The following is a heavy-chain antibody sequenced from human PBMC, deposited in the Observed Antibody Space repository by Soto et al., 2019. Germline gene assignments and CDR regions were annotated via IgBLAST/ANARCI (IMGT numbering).Heavy chain of an antibody. J-gene: IGHJ4*02. V-gene: IGHV1-58*01. CDR2: IVVGSGNT. Sequence: GASVKVSCKASGFTFTSSAVQWVRQARGQRLEWIGWIVVGSGNTNYAQKFQERVTITRDMSTSTAYMELSSLRSEDTAVYYCAAVDQGRSGSCHEYYFDYWGQKSLV. CDR3: AAVDQGRSGSCHEYYFDY. D-gene: IGHD2-15*01. CDR1: GFTFTSSA.